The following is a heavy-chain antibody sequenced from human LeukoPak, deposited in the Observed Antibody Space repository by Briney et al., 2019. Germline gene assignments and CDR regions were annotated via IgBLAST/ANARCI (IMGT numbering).Heavy chain of an antibody. CDR1: GGTFSSYA. J-gene: IGHJ3*02. D-gene: IGHD3-16*01. CDR2: IIPIFGTA. Sequence: SVKVSCKASGGTFSSYAISWVRQAPGQGLEWVGGIIPIFGTANYAQKFQGRVTITTDESTSTAYMGLSSLRSEDTAVYYCARGDYVGAFDIWGQGTMVTVSS. V-gene: IGHV1-69*05. CDR3: ARGDYVGAFDI.